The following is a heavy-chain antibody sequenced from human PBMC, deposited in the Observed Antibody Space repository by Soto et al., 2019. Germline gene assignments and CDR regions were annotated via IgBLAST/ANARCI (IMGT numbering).Heavy chain of an antibody. CDR3: ARLYDISTGPVSY. Sequence: HPVGSLRLSCAASGFTFSSYAMSWVRQAPGKGLEWVSGISGSGGSTYYADSVKGRFTIARDNSKNTLYVQMNSLRAEDTAVYSCARLYDISTGPVSYWGQGTMVTVS. J-gene: IGHJ4*02. CDR2: ISGSGGST. D-gene: IGHD3-9*01. V-gene: IGHV3-23*01. CDR1: GFTFSSYA.